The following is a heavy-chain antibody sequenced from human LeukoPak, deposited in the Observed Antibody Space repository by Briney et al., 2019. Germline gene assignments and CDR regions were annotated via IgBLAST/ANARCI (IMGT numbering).Heavy chain of an antibody. CDR2: IYYSGST. V-gene: IGHV4-31*03. Sequence: SETLSLTCTVSGGSISSGGYYWSWIRQHPGKGLEWIGYIYYSGSTYYNPSLKSRVTISVDTSKNQFSLKLSSVTAADTAVYYCARERFYYYDSSGYYVYDYWGQGTLVTVSS. CDR1: GGSISSGGYY. D-gene: IGHD3-22*01. CDR3: ARERFYYYDSSGYYVYDY. J-gene: IGHJ4*02.